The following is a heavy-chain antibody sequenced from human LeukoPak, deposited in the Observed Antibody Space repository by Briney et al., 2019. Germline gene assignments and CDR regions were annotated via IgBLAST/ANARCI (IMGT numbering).Heavy chain of an antibody. CDR3: ARIGHGANSHLKWYFDL. CDR1: GISISSTTYC. CDR2: IFYSGSA. J-gene: IGHJ2*01. V-gene: IGHV4-39*01. Sequence: PSETLSLTCNVSGISISSTTYCWGWIRQPPGKGLEWIGSIFYSGSAYYNPSLKSRLAIPLDTSKNQFSLRLTSVTAADTGVYFCARIGHGANSHLKWYFDLWGRGTLVTVSS. D-gene: IGHD4-23*01.